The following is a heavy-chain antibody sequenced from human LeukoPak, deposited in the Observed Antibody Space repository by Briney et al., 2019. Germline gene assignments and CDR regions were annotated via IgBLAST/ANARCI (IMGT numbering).Heavy chain of an antibody. CDR2: IYTSGST. CDR3: ARGSDYYDSSGYRFDY. CDR1: GGSISSGSYY. J-gene: IGHJ4*02. Sequence: PSQTLSLTCTVSGGSISSGSYYWSWIRQPAGQGLEWIGRIYTSGSTNYNPSLKSRVTISVDTSKNQFSLKLSSVTAADTAVYYCARGSDYYDSSGYRFDYWGQGTLVTVSS. D-gene: IGHD3-22*01. V-gene: IGHV4-61*02.